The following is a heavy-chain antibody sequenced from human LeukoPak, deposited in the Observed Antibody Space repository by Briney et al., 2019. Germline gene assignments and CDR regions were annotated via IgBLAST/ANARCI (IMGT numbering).Heavy chain of an antibody. CDR1: GFTFNSYF. J-gene: IGHJ4*02. CDR2: ISGTSNYI. V-gene: IGHV3-21*01. D-gene: IGHD5-18*01. CDR3: ARRATTQRGHSYGLDY. Sequence: GGSLRLSCAASGFTFNSYFLNWVRQAPGKGLEWVSSISGTSNYIYYADSVKGRFTVSRDNAKNSLYLQMNSLSAEDTAVYYCARRATTQRGHSYGLDYWGQGTLVTVSS.